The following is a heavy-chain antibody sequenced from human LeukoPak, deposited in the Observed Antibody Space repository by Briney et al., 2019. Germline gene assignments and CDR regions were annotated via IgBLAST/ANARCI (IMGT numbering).Heavy chain of an antibody. CDR3: ARGRGYCSGSNCYNPFYYYYMDV. V-gene: IGHV1-18*01. CDR2: ISPYNGNT. Sequence: ASVKVSCKTSGYTFRNYGITWVRQIPGQGLEWMGWISPYNGNTNYAQKFQGRVLITRNTSMSTAYMELSSLSSEDTAVYYCARGRGYCSGSNCYNPFYYYYMDVWGKGTTVTVS. D-gene: IGHD2-15*01. J-gene: IGHJ6*03. CDR1: GYTFRNYG.